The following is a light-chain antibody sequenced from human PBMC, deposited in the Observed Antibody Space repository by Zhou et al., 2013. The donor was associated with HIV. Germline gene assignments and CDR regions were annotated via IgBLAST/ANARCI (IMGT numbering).Light chain of an antibody. CDR2: GAS. V-gene: IGKV3-15*01. J-gene: IGKJ2*01. Sequence: EIVMTQSPATLSVSPGERATLSCRASQGVSSNLAWYQQKPGQAPRLLIFGASTRATGIPARFSGSGSGTEFTLTISSLQSEDFAVYYCQQYSYWPPYTFGQGTKLEIK. CDR1: QGVSSN. CDR3: QQYSYWPPYT.